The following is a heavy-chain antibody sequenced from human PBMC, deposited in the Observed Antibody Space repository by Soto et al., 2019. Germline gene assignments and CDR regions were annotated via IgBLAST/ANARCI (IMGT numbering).Heavy chain of an antibody. J-gene: IGHJ4*02. CDR1: GGSVSSYY. CDR2: IYYRGNT. CDR3: ARQPGYYDILTGYSTYYFDY. D-gene: IGHD3-9*01. Sequence: SETLSLTCTVSGGSVSSYYWNWIRQPPGKGLEWIGYIYYRGNTNYNPSLKSRVTISVDTSKNQFSLKLSSVTAADTAVYYCARQPGYYDILTGYSTYYFDYWGQGTPVTVSS. V-gene: IGHV4-59*08.